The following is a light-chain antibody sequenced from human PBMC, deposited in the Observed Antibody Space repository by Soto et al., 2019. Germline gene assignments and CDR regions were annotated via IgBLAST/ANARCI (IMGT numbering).Light chain of an antibody. CDR3: QQFGISPGFT. Sequence: EIVLTQSPGTLSLSPGERATLSCRASQSINNRYLAWYQQKPGQAPRLLIYAASSRATGIPDRFSGSGSGTDFTLTIGRLEPEDFAVYYCQQFGISPGFTFGPGTKVDIK. CDR2: AAS. V-gene: IGKV3-20*01. CDR1: QSINNRY. J-gene: IGKJ3*01.